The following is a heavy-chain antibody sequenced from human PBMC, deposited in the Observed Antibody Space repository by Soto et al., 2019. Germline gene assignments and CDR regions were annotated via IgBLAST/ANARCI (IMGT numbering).Heavy chain of an antibody. CDR3: ARDLVAGAVAGEKSLVI. V-gene: IGHV1-18*01. Sequence: AQVKVSCKAAGYAFTSHGISWVRQAPGQGLEWMGWISAYNGNTNYAQKLQGRVTMTTDTSTSTAYMELRSLRSDDTAVYYCARDLVAGAVAGEKSLVISYQGTIVTVS. J-gene: IGHJ3*02. D-gene: IGHD6-19*01. CDR1: GYAFTSHG. CDR2: ISAYNGNT.